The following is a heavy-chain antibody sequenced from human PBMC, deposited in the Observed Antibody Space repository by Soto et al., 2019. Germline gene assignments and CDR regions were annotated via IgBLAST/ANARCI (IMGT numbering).Heavy chain of an antibody. V-gene: IGHV3-21*01. CDR3: ASRSSTSGRCPFEY. J-gene: IGHJ4*02. D-gene: IGHD2-15*01. Sequence: GGSLRLSXAASGFTFSTYDMTWVRQAPGKGLEWVSSISSGGTHIYYGDSVKGRFTIYRDNAKSSLYLQINNLKAEDTAVYYCASRSSTSGRCPFEYWGQGTLVTVSS. CDR1: GFTFSTYD. CDR2: ISSGGTHI.